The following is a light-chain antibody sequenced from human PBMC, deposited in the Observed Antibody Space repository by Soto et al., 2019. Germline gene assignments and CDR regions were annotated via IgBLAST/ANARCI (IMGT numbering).Light chain of an antibody. J-gene: IGLJ2*01. CDR2: DVT. CDR3: CSYAGAIRV. V-gene: IGLV2-11*01. Sequence: QSALTQPRSVSGSPGQSVTISCTGTSSDVGNYNYVSWYQQHPGKAPKLMIYDVTKRPSGVPDRFSGSKSGNTASLTISGLQAEDEADYYCCSYAGAIRVFGGGTKLTVL. CDR1: SSDVGNYNY.